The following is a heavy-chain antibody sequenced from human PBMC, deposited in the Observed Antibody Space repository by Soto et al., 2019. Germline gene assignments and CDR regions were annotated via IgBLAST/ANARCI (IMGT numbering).Heavy chain of an antibody. CDR2: ISGSGGST. Sequence: PGGSLRLSCAASGFTFSSYAMSWVRQAPGKGLEWVSAISGSGGSTYYADSVKGRFTISRDNSKNTLYLQMNSLRAEDTAVYYCARPPGGSTPIGRNWFDPWGQGTLVTVSS. V-gene: IGHV3-23*01. CDR1: GFTFSSYA. D-gene: IGHD2-15*01. CDR3: ARPPGGSTPIGRNWFDP. J-gene: IGHJ5*02.